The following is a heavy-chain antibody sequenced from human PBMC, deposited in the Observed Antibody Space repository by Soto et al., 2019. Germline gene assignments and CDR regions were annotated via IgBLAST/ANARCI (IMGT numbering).Heavy chain of an antibody. CDR3: TGGDIAGDFDY. Sequence: EVQMVESGGGLVKPGGSLRLSCAASGFSFSNAWMSWVRQAPGKGLEWVGRIKTKAAGGTTDYAEPVKGRFTISRDDSKNTVYLQMNSLKTEDTAVYYCTGGDIAGDFDYWGQGTLVTVSS. V-gene: IGHV3-15*01. CDR2: IKTKAAGGTT. J-gene: IGHJ4*02. D-gene: IGHD5-12*01. CDR1: GFSFSNAW.